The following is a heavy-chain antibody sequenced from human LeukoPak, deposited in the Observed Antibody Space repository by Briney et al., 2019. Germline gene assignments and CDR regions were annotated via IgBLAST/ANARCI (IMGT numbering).Heavy chain of an antibody. D-gene: IGHD3-10*01. V-gene: IGHV1-2*06. CDR3: ARDFYGSRPGAFDY. J-gene: IGHJ4*02. Sequence: ASVKVSCKASGYTFTGYYMHWVRQAPGQGLEWMGQINPNSAASHYAQKFQDRVTMTSDTSINMAYMELRSLRSDDTAVYYCARDFYGSRPGAFDYWGQGTLITVSS. CDR2: INPNSAAS. CDR1: GYTFTGYY.